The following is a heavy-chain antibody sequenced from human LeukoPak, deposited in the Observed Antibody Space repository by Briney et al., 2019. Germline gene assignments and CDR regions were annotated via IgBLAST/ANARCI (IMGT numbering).Heavy chain of an antibody. V-gene: IGHV3-23*01. CDR3: AKDGSTMVRGVTYFDY. Sequence: GWSLRLSCAASGFTFSSYAMSWVRQAPGKGLEWVSAISGSGGSTDYADSVKGRFTISRDNSKNTLYLQMNSLRAEDTAVYYCAKDGSTMVRGVTYFDYWGQGTLVTVSS. D-gene: IGHD3-10*01. J-gene: IGHJ4*02. CDR1: GFTFSSYA. CDR2: ISGSGGST.